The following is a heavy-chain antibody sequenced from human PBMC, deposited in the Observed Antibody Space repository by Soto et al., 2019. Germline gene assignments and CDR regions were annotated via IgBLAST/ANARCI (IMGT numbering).Heavy chain of an antibody. V-gene: IGHV1-3*01. CDR3: ARFTALMSLDY. CDR2: INAAHGNT. Sequence: GASVKVSCKASGYTFTNYAIHWVRQAPGQRLEWMGWINAAHGNTKYSQKFQGRVTITRDTSASTAYMELSSLRSEDTAVFYCARFTALMSLDYWGQGTLVTVSS. D-gene: IGHD5-18*01. CDR1: GYTFTNYA. J-gene: IGHJ4*02.